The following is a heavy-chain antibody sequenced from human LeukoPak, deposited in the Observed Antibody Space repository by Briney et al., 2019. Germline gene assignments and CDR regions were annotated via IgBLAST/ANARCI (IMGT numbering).Heavy chain of an antibody. CDR3: ARGRFGVKGAFDI. Sequence: SQTLSLTCTVSGGSISSGDYYWIWIRQPPGKGLDWIGYIYYSGSTYYNPSLKSRVTISVDTSKNQFSLKLSSVTAADTAVYYCARGRFGVKGAFDIWGQGTMVTVSS. CDR1: GGSISSGDYY. CDR2: IYYSGST. V-gene: IGHV4-30-4*01. J-gene: IGHJ3*02. D-gene: IGHD3-10*01.